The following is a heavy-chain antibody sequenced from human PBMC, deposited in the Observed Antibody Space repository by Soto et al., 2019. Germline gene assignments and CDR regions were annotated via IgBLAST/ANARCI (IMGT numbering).Heavy chain of an antibody. Sequence: PGGSLRLSCAASGFSFSSYYMDWGRQAPEKGLEWVANIKQDGSEKYYVDSVKGRFTISRDNAKNSLYLQMNSLGAEDTAVYYCAGIAAAGPFDPWGQGTLVTVSS. CDR1: GFSFSSYY. CDR2: IKQDGSEK. J-gene: IGHJ5*02. CDR3: AGIAAAGPFDP. V-gene: IGHV3-7*03. D-gene: IGHD6-13*01.